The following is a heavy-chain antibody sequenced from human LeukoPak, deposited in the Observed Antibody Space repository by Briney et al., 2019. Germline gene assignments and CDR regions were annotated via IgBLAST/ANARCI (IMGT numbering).Heavy chain of an antibody. D-gene: IGHD3-3*02. V-gene: IGHV3-15*01. CDR3: TTDLSARNDY. CDR1: GFTFSNAW. J-gene: IGHJ4*02. Sequence: GGSLRLSCAASGFTFSNAWMSWVRQAPGKGLEWFGRIKSKTAGGTTDYAAPVKGRFTISRDESKNTLYLQMNSLKTEDTAVYYCTTDLSARNDYWGQRTLVTVSS. CDR2: IKSKTAGGTT.